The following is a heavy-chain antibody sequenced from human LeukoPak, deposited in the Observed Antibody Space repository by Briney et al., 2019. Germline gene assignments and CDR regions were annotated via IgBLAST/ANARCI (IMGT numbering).Heavy chain of an antibody. J-gene: IGHJ4*02. Sequence: PGGSLRLSCAASGFTFSSYVMSWVRQAPGKGLEWVSVIYSGGSTNYADSVKGRFTISRDNSKNTLYLQMNSLRVEDTAVYYCAKEAAADPYYFDYWGQGTLVTVSS. D-gene: IGHD6-13*01. CDR2: IYSGGST. CDR1: GFTFSSYV. V-gene: IGHV3-66*01. CDR3: AKEAAADPYYFDY.